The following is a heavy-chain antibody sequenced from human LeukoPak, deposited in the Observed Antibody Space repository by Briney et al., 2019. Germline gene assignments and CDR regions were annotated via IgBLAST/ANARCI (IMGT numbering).Heavy chain of an antibody. CDR3: ARETYSSSWYRGLTNYYDGMDV. CDR1: GYTFTSYG. CDR2: ISAYNGNT. V-gene: IGHV1-18*01. J-gene: IGHJ6*02. D-gene: IGHD6-13*01. Sequence: ASVKVSCKASGYTFTSYGISWVRQAPGQGLEWMGWISAYNGNTNYAQKLQGRVTMTTDTSTSTAYMELRSLRSDDTAVYYCARETYSSSWYRGLTNYYDGMDVWGQGTTVTVSS.